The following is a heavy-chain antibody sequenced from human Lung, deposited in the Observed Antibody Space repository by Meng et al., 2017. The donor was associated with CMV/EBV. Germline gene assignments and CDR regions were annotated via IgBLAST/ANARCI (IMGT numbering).Heavy chain of an antibody. J-gene: IGHJ6*02. D-gene: IGHD2-2*01. Sequence: SXXVSXKASEYTFPAYYIHWVRQAPGQGLEWMGWIDPNGGGPNYAQKFQDRVTMTSDTYIRTAYMELSRLRSDGAALYYFARERYLVPAASPDYHYYGIDVXGQGXTVTVSS. CDR3: ARERYLVPAASPDYHYYGIDV. CDR2: IDPNGGGP. CDR1: EYTFPAYY. V-gene: IGHV1-2*02.